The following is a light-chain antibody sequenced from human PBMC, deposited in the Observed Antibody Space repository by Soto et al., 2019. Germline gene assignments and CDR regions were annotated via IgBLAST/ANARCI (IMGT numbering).Light chain of an antibody. CDR3: QQYVSIPLT. V-gene: IGKV4-1*01. J-gene: IGKJ4*01. CDR1: QSVLSTSNNRNY. CDR2: WAS. Sequence: SPLSCWSSQSVLSTSNNRNYLAWYRQNPGQPPKLLLYWASTRESGVPDRFRGSGSGTDFTLTISSLQAEDVAVYYCQQYVSIPLTFGGGTKVEI.